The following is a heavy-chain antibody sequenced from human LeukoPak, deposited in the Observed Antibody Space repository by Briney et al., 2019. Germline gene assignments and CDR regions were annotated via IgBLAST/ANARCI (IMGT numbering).Heavy chain of an antibody. CDR1: GFTFSSYS. V-gene: IGHV3-7*01. Sequence: GGSLRPSCAASGFTFSSYSMSWVRQAPGKGLEWVANIKQDGSEKYYVDSVKGRFTISRDNAKNSLYLQMNSLRAEDTAVYYCARDLPKDIVVVPAAFDYWGQGTLVTVSS. D-gene: IGHD2-2*01. CDR2: IKQDGSEK. CDR3: ARDLPKDIVVVPAAFDY. J-gene: IGHJ4*02.